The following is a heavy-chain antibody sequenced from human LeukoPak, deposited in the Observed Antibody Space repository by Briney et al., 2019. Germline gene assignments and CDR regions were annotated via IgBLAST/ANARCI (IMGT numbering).Heavy chain of an antibody. CDR3: ASINMVRGVSRDY. Sequence: SETLSLTCTVSGGSISSSSYYWGWIRQPPGKGLEWIGSIYYSGSTHYNPSLKSRVTISVDTSKNQFSLKLSSVTAADTAVYYCASINMVRGVSRDYWGQGTLVTVSS. J-gene: IGHJ4*02. CDR2: IYYSGST. V-gene: IGHV4-39*01. D-gene: IGHD3-10*01. CDR1: GGSISSSSYY.